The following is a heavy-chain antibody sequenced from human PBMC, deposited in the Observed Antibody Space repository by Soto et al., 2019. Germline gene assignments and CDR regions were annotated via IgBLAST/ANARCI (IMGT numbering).Heavy chain of an antibody. V-gene: IGHV4-30-4*02. Sequence: PSGTMSITCAVSGACIYSCDYYWSWIHQPPGKGLEWIGHIYYSGSTYYNPSLKSRAGISVDSSKSQVSLKLTSVTAADTAVYFCARILMNYYRLDYWGQGALVTVSS. CDR1: GACIYSCDYY. CDR2: IYYSGST. CDR3: ARILMNYYRLDY. J-gene: IGHJ4*02. D-gene: IGHD3-10*01.